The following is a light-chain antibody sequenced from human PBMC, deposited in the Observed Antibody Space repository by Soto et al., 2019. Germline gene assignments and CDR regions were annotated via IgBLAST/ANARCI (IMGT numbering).Light chain of an antibody. J-gene: IGKJ4*01. CDR3: QQYGYSPGLA. Sequence: EIVMTQSPATLSVSPGERVILSCRASRGVSSNVAWYQQKPGQAPRLLLYGASARATGVPPRFSGSGSGTDFTLTISRLEPEDFAVYFCQQYGYSPGLACGGGTKVDIK. CDR2: GAS. CDR1: RGVSSN. V-gene: IGKV3-15*01.